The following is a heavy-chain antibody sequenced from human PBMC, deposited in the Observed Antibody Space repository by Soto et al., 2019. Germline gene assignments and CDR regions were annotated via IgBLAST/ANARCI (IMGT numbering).Heavy chain of an antibody. V-gene: IGHV1-69*13. CDR2: IIPIFGTA. CDR1: GGTFSSYA. CDR3: ARGNVVVPAAIHSYHFDY. Sequence: ASVKVSCKASGGTFSSYAISWVRQAPGQGLEWMGGIIPIFGTANYAQKFQGRVTITADESTSTAYMELSSLRSEDTAVYYCARGNVVVPAAIHSYHFDYWGQGTLVTVSS. J-gene: IGHJ4*02. D-gene: IGHD2-2*01.